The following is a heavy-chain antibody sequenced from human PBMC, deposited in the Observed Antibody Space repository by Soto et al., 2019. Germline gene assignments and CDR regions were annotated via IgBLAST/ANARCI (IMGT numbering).Heavy chain of an antibody. CDR2: ISYNSGSI. J-gene: IGHJ6*03. Sequence: TGGSLRLSCAASGFTFDDYAMHWVRQAPGKGLEWVSGISYNSGSIGYADSVKGRFTISRDNAKNSLYLQMNSLRAEDTALYYCAKDTAPAGYYYMDVWGKGTTVTVSS. CDR3: AKDTAPAGYYYMDV. CDR1: GFTFDDYA. V-gene: IGHV3-9*01.